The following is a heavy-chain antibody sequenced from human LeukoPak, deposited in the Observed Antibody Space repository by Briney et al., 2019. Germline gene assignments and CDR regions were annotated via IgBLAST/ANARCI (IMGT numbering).Heavy chain of an antibody. J-gene: IGHJ6*03. CDR2: INPTGGST. V-gene: IGHV1-46*01. D-gene: IGHD4-17*01. CDR1: GYTFTSYY. Sequence: ASVKVSCKASGYTFTSYYMHWVRQAPGQGLEWMGLINPTGGSTGYAQKFQGRVTITADESTSTAYMELSNLKSEDTAVYYCARAPYGDYGGDYYYYYMDVWGKGTTVTISS. CDR3: ARAPYGDYGGDYYYYYMDV.